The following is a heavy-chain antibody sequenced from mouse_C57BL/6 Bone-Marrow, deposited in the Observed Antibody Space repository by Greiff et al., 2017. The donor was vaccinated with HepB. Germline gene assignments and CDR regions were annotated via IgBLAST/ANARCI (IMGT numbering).Heavy chain of an antibody. D-gene: IGHD1-1*01. Sequence: EVQLKESGGDLVKPGGSLKLSCAASGFTFSSYGMSWVRQTPDKRLEWVATISSGGSYTYYPDSVKGRFTISRDNAKNTLYLQMSSLKSEDTAMYYCARPIITTVVGMDYWGQGTSVTVSS. CDR2: ISSGGSYT. CDR3: ARPIITTVVGMDY. J-gene: IGHJ4*01. CDR1: GFTFSSYG. V-gene: IGHV5-6*01.